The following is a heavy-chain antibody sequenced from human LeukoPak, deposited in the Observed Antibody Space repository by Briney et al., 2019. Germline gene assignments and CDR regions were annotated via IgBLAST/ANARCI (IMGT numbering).Heavy chain of an antibody. V-gene: IGHV3-23*01. J-gene: IGHJ4*02. D-gene: IGHD1-7*01. CDR3: ARLTGTADS. CDR1: GFTFSSYA. Sequence: GGSLRLSCAASGFTFSSYAMIWVRQAPGKGLEWVSAISSSGGANTYYADSVKGRFTISRDNSKNMLYLQMNSLRAEDTAVYYCARLTGTADSWGQGTLVTVSS. CDR2: ISSSGGANT.